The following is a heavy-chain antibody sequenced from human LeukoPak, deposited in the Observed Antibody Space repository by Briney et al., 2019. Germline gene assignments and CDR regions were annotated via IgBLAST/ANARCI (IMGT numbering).Heavy chain of an antibody. V-gene: IGHV3-74*01. CDR3: ARAQYGDYGEFDP. CDR2: INSDGSST. Sequence: GGSLRLSCAASGFTFSSYWMHWVRQAPGKGLVWVSRINSDGSSTSYADSAKGRFTISRDNDKNTLYLQMNSLRAEDTAVYYCARAQYGDYGEFDPWGQGTLVTVSS. D-gene: IGHD4-17*01. J-gene: IGHJ5*02. CDR1: GFTFSSYW.